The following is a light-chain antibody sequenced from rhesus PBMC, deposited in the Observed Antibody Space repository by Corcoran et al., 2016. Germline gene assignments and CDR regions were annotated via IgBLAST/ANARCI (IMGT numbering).Light chain of an antibody. CDR1: QSVGSN. Sequence: ETVVTQSPATLSLSPGERATLSCRASQSVGSNLAWYQQKPGQAPKLLIYDASSRATGIPDRFSGSVSGTEFTLTISSLEPEDVGVYYCQQYNNWNSFGQGTKVEIK. J-gene: IGKJ2*01. CDR2: DAS. V-gene: IGKV3-42*02. CDR3: QQYNNWNS.